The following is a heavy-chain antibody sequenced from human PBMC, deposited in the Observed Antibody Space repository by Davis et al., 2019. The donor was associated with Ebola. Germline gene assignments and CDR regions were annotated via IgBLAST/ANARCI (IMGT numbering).Heavy chain of an antibody. CDR3: ARGNYGDYIVLYYYNMDV. CDR2: IHYLGNT. CDR1: GGSFSGYY. D-gene: IGHD4-17*01. J-gene: IGHJ6*02. Sequence: SETLSLTCDVYGGSFSGYYWSWIRQPPGKGLEWIGNIHYLGNTNYNPSLKSRVTMSVDTSKNQFSLKLSSVTAADTAVYYCARGNYGDYIVLYYYNMDVWGQGTTVAVSS. V-gene: IGHV4-59*01.